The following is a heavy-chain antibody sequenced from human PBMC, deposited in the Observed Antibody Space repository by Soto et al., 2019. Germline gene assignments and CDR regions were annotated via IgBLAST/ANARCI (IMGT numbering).Heavy chain of an antibody. V-gene: IGHV4-59*01. Sequence: LALTCTVSGGSISGDHWNWIRQPPGKGLEWIAYVSSSGSTKYNPSLKSRVTISIDTTKNQFSLRLSSVTAADTAVYYCASGFYDSRGYSDAFDIWGQGTKVTVSS. CDR2: VSSSGST. J-gene: IGHJ3*02. CDR3: ASGFYDSRGYSDAFDI. CDR1: GGSISGDH. D-gene: IGHD3-22*01.